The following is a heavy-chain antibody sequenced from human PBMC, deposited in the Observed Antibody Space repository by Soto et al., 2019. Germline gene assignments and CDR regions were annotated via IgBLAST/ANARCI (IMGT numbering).Heavy chain of an antibody. J-gene: IGHJ6*02. CDR1: GGSLSSGDYY. CDR3: ARDISARTVAEDYYYYGMDV. Sequence: TSETLSLTCTFFGGSLSSGDYYLSWIRQPPGKGQDWIGYIYYSGSTYYNPSLKSRVTISVDTSKNQFSLKLSSVTAADTAVYYCARDISARTVAEDYYYYGMDVWGQGNTVTVSS. V-gene: IGHV4-30-4*01. D-gene: IGHD6-19*01. CDR2: IYYSGST.